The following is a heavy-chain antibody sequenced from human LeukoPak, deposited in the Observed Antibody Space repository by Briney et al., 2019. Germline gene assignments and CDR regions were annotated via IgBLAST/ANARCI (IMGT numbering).Heavy chain of an antibody. J-gene: IGHJ5*02. CDR2: ISSSSSYI. CDR3: AREPYYDILTGYYPPDP. CDR1: GFTFSSYS. D-gene: IGHD3-9*01. Sequence: GGSLRLSCAASGFTFSSYSMNWLRQAPGKGLEWVSSISSSSSYIYYADSVKGRFTISRDNAKNSLYLQMNSLRAEDTAVYYCAREPYYDILTGYYPPDPWGQGTLVTVSS. V-gene: IGHV3-21*01.